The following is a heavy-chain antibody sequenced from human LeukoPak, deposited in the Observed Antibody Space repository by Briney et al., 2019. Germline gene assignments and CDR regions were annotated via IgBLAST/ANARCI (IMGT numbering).Heavy chain of an antibody. J-gene: IGHJ4*02. Sequence: ASVKVSCKASGYTFTSYAMNWVRQAPGQGLEWMGWINTNTGNPTYAQGFTGRFVFSLDTSVSTAYLQISSLKAEDTAVYYCARGMNTQYGIAASPPGYWGQETLVTVSS. D-gene: IGHD6-13*01. V-gene: IGHV7-4-1*02. CDR2: INTNTGNP. CDR1: GYTFTSYA. CDR3: ARGMNTQYGIAASPPGY.